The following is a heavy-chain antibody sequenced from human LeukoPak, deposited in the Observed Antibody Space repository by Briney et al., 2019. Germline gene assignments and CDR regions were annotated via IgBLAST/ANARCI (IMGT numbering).Heavy chain of an antibody. V-gene: IGHV1-24*01. CDR1: GYTLTELS. J-gene: IGHJ4*02. D-gene: IGHD6-13*01. Sequence: ASVKVSCKISGYTLTELSMHWVRQAPGKGLEWMGGLDPEDGETIYAQKFQGRVTMTEDASTDTAYMELSSLRSEDTAVYYCATGFQAAATSDYWGQGTLVTVSS. CDR3: ATGFQAAATSDY. CDR2: LDPEDGET.